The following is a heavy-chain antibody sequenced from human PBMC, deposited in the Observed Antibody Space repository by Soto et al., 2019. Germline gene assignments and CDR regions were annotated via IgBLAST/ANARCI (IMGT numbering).Heavy chain of an antibody. V-gene: IGHV1-69*06. CDR1: GGTFSSYA. Sequence: QVQLVQSGAEVKKPRSSVKVSCKASGGTFSSYAISWVRQGPGQGLEWMRGIIPTFGTANYAQKYQVRVEITADKSASTAYIERGSLRSEDMAVYCCASEVCGYSFYDPGEGLDFSGRGTTVTGS. D-gene: IGHD5-12*01. J-gene: IGHJ6*02. CDR2: IIPTFGTA. CDR3: ASEVCGYSFYDPGEGLDF.